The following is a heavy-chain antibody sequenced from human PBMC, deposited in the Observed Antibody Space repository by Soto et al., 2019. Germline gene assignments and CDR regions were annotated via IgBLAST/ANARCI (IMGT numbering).Heavy chain of an antibody. Sequence: SGGSLRLSCAASGFIFSSYGMHWVRQAPGKGLEWVAVMSFDGSKKYYADFVRGRFTISRDNSNDTLFLHMNSLRAEDTAVYYCAKVANSYGTFDYWGQGALVTVSS. J-gene: IGHJ4*02. D-gene: IGHD3-16*01. CDR3: AKVANSYGTFDY. CDR1: GFIFSSYG. CDR2: MSFDGSKK. V-gene: IGHV3-30*18.